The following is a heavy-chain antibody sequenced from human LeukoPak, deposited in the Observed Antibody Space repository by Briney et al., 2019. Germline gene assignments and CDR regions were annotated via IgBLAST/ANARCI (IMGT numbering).Heavy chain of an antibody. CDR3: ASSEKGIAVAGVAFDI. V-gene: IGHV1-69*05. CDR2: IIPIFGTA. J-gene: IGHJ3*02. D-gene: IGHD6-19*01. CDR1: GGTFSSYA. Sequence: SVKVSCKASGGTFSSYAISWVRQAPGQGLEWMGGIIPIFGTANYAQKFQGRVTITTDESTSTAYMELCSLRSEDTAVYYCASSEKGIAVAGVAFDIWGQGTMVTVSS.